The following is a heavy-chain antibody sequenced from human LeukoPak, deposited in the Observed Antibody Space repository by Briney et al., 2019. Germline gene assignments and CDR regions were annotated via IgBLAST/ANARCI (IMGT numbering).Heavy chain of an antibody. CDR1: GFTFSSYG. CDR3: AREGFLGSIILD. J-gene: IGHJ4*02. V-gene: IGHV3-30*02. D-gene: IGHD2-15*01. CDR2: IRYDGSNK. Sequence: PGGSLRLSCAASGFTFSSYGMHWVRQAPGKGLEWVAFIRYDGSNKYYADSVKGRFTISRDNSKNTLYLQMNSLRAEDTAVYYCAREGFLGSIILDWGQGALVTVSS.